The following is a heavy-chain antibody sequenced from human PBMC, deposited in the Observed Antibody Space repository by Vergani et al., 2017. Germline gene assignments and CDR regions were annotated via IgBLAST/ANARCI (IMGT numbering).Heavy chain of an antibody. D-gene: IGHD5-18*01. V-gene: IGHV3-53*02. Sequence: EVQLVETGGGLIQPGGSLRLSCAASGFTVSSNYMSWVRQAPGKGLEWVSVIYSGGSTYYADSVKGRFTISRDNSKNTLYLQMNSLRAEDTAVYYCAKDKPKYSYGNGFDYWGQGTLVTVSS. CDR1: GFTVSSNY. CDR2: IYSGGST. CDR3: AKDKPKYSYGNGFDY. J-gene: IGHJ4*02.